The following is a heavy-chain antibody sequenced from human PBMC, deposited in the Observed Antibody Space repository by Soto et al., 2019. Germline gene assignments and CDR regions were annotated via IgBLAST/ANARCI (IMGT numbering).Heavy chain of an antibody. J-gene: IGHJ4*02. V-gene: IGHV4-34*01. CDR3: ARGRGFDY. CDR2: INHSGST. D-gene: IGHD3-10*01. CDR1: GGSFSGYY. Sequence: SETLSLTCAVYGGSFSGYYWSWIRQPPGKGLEWIGEINHSGSTNYNPSLKSRVTISVDTSKNQFSLKLSSVTAADTAVYYCARGRGFDYWGQGTLVTVSS.